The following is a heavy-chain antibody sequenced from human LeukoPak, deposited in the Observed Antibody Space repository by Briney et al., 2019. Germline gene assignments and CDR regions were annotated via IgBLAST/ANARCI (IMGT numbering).Heavy chain of an antibody. J-gene: IGHJ3*02. CDR3: AGAPYYDFWSGYYRAFDI. D-gene: IGHD3-3*01. CDR1: GGSFSGYY. CDR2: INHSGST. V-gene: IGHV4-34*01. Sequence: PSETLSLTCAVCGGSFSGYYWSWIRQPPGKGLEWIGEINHSGSTNYNPSLKSRVTISVDTSKNQFSLKLSSVTAADTAVYYCAGAPYYDFWSGYYRAFDIWGQGTMVTVSS.